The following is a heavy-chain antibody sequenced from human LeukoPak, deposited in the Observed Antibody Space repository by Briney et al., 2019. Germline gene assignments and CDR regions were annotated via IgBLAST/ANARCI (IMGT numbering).Heavy chain of an antibody. D-gene: IGHD2-2*01. V-gene: IGHV3-9*01. J-gene: IGHJ4*02. CDR3: AKDTCSSTGCSNDY. Sequence: GGSLRLSCAASGFTFDDYAMHWVRQAPGKGLEWVSGITWNSGDIGYADSVKGRFTISRDNAKNSLYLQMNSLRAEDTALYYCAKDTCSSTGCSNDYWGQGTLVTVSS. CDR1: GFTFDDYA. CDR2: ITWNSGDI.